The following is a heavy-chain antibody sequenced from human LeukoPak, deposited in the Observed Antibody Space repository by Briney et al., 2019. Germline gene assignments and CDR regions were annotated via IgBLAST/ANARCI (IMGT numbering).Heavy chain of an antibody. CDR3: ARGSVTGGYFDY. CDR2: IYYSGST. V-gene: IGHV4-30-4*08. J-gene: IGHJ4*02. D-gene: IGHD4-11*01. CDR1: GGSISRGDYY. Sequence: SQTLSLTCTVSGGSISRGDYYWSWIRQPPGKGLEWIGYIYYSGSTYYNPSLKSRVTISVDTSKNQFSLKLSSVTAADTAVYYCARGSVTGGYFDYWGQGTLVTVSS.